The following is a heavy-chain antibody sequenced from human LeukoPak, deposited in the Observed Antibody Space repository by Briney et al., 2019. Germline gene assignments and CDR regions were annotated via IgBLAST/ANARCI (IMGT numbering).Heavy chain of an antibody. CDR1: GFTFSSYA. V-gene: IGHV3-23*01. Sequence: GGSLRLSCVASGFTFSSYAMSWVRQAPGKGLEWVSAISGSGVTTHYAGSVKGRFSISRDNSKNTLYLQMNSLRAEDTALYYCAKRVVVGATSPYSDFQDWGQGTLVTVSS. J-gene: IGHJ1*01. D-gene: IGHD1-26*01. CDR3: AKRVVVGATSPYSDFQD. CDR2: ISGSGVTT.